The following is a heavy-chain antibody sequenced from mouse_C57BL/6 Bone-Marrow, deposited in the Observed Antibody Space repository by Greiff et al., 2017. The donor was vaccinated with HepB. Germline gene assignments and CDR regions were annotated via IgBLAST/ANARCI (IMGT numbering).Heavy chain of an antibody. CDR2: ISNGGGST. V-gene: IGHV5-12*01. D-gene: IGHD2-2*01. CDR3: ARSFYYGYAWFAY. J-gene: IGHJ3*01. CDR1: GFTFSDYY. Sequence: EVQLVESGGGLVQPGGSLKLSCAVSGFTFSDYYMYWVRQTPEKRLEWVAYISNGGGSTYYPDTVKGRFTISRDNAKNTLYLQMSRLKSEDTAMYYCARSFYYGYAWFAYWGQGTLVTVSA.